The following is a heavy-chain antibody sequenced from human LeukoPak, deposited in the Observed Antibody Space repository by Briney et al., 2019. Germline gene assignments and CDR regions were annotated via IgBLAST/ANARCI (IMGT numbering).Heavy chain of an antibody. CDR3: AKGLAAAATIDY. J-gene: IGHJ4*02. Sequence: PGGSLRLSCAASGFTFSSYAMSWVRQAPGKGLEWVSAIRGTGGSTYYADSVKGRFAISRDNSKNTLYLQMNSLRAEDTAIYYCAKGLAAAATIDYWGQGTLVTVSS. D-gene: IGHD6-13*01. CDR1: GFTFSSYA. V-gene: IGHV3-23*01. CDR2: IRGTGGST.